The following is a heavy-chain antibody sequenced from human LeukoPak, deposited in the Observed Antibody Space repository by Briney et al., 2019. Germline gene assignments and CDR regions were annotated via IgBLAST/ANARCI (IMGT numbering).Heavy chain of an antibody. CDR1: GGSTRSYY. J-gene: IGHJ4*02. V-gene: IGHV4-59*01. D-gene: IGHD3-22*01. CDR2: IYYSGST. Sequence: SETLSLTCTVPGGSTRSYYGSWIRHPPGKGRGWIGYIYYSGSTNYNPSLKSRVTISVDTSKNQFSLKLSSVTAADTAVYYCARRSRSGYYGYWGQGTLVTVSS. CDR3: ARRSRSGYYGY.